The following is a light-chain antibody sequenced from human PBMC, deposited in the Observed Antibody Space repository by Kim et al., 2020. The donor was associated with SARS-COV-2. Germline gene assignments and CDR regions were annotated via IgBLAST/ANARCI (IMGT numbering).Light chain of an antibody. Sequence: GQRVTISCSGSNSNTGTHTVNLFQQLPGTAPKLLIYSNNQRPSGVPDRFSGSKSGASASLAISGLQAEDEADYYCAAWDDRLSGVMFGGGTQLTVL. CDR2: SNN. V-gene: IGLV1-44*01. J-gene: IGLJ3*02. CDR3: AAWDDRLSGVM. CDR1: NSNTGTHT.